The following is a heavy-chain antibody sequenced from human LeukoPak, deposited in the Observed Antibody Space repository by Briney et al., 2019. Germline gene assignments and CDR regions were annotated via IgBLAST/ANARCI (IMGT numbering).Heavy chain of an antibody. V-gene: IGHV1-69*13. CDR1: GGTFSSYA. CDR2: IIPIFGTA. D-gene: IGHD6-19*01. J-gene: IGHJ4*02. CDR3: ARVRVAVAGYLDY. Sequence: GASVKVSCKASGGTFSSYASSWVRQAPGQGLEWMGGIIPIFGTANYAQKFQGRVTITADESTSTAYTELSSLRSEDTAVYYCARVRVAVAGYLDYWGQGTLVTVSS.